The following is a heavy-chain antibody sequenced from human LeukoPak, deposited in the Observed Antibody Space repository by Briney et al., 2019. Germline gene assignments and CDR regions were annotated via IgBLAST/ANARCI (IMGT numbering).Heavy chain of an antibody. Sequence: ASVKVSCKASGYTFTGYYMHWVRQAPGQGLEWMGWINPNSGGTNYAQKFQGRVTMTRDTSISTAYMELSRLRSDDTAVYYSARANIVVVPAAMGYWGQGTLVTVSS. CDR3: ARANIVVVPAAMGY. D-gene: IGHD2-2*01. CDR2: INPNSGGT. V-gene: IGHV1-2*02. J-gene: IGHJ4*02. CDR1: GYTFTGYY.